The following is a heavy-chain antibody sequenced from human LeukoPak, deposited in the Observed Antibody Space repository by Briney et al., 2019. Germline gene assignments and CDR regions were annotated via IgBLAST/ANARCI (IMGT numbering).Heavy chain of an antibody. CDR1: GFTFSSYW. V-gene: IGHV3-7*01. CDR3: ARAPARGSYYPRAFDI. J-gene: IGHJ3*02. CDR2: IKQDRSEK. Sequence: GGSLRLSCAASGFTFSSYWMSWVRQAPGKGLEWVANIKQDRSEKYYVDSVKGRFTISRDNAKNSLYLQMNSLRAEDTAVYYCARAPARGSYYPRAFDIWGQGTMVTVFS. D-gene: IGHD1-26*01.